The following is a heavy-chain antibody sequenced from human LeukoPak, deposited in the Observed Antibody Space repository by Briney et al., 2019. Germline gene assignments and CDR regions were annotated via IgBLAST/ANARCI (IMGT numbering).Heavy chain of an antibody. CDR1: GYSFTSYW. CDR2: IYPGDSDT. V-gene: IGHV5-51*01. J-gene: IGHJ4*02. D-gene: IGHD3-3*01. CDR3: ARGEARITIFGVVILNFDY. Sequence: PGESLKISFKGSGYSFTSYWIGWVRQMPGKGLEWMGIIYPGDSDTRYSPSFQGQVTISADKSISTAYLQWSSLKASDTAMYYCARGEARITIFGVVILNFDYWGQGTLVTVSS.